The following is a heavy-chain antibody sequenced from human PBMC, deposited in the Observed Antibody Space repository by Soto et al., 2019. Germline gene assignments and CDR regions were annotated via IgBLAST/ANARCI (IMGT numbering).Heavy chain of an antibody. Sequence: ASVKVYCTASGYRLTGYGLHWVRQAPGQGLQWMGWINPKSGATDYAQKFQGRVTMTEDTSTDTAYMELSSLRSEDTAVYYCATSHYYYDSSGYYGVEAFDIWGQGTMVTVS. CDR1: GYRLTGYG. V-gene: IGHV1-2*02. CDR3: ATSHYYYDSSGYYGVEAFDI. CDR2: INPKSGAT. J-gene: IGHJ3*02. D-gene: IGHD3-22*01.